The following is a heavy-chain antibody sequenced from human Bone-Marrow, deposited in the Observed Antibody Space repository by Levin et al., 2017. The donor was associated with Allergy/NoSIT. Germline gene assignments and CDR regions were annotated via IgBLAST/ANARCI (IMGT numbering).Heavy chain of an antibody. CDR3: ARYPDSGFREPHPGAFDI. V-gene: IGHV1-2*02. D-gene: IGHD3-10*01. CDR2: INPNSGGT. Sequence: GESLKISCKASGYTFTGYYMHWVRQAPGQGLEWMGWINPNSGGTNYAQKFQGRVTMTRDTSISTAYMELSRLRSDDTAVYYCARYPDSGFREPHPGAFDIWGQGTMVTVSS. CDR1: GYTFTGYY. J-gene: IGHJ3*02.